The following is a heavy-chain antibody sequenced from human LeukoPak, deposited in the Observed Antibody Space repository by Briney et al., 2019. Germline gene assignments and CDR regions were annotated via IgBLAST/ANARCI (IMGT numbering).Heavy chain of an antibody. D-gene: IGHD3-22*01. V-gene: IGHV3-23*01. CDR3: AKEGSSGYSYYFDY. CDR1: GFTFSSYA. J-gene: IGHJ4*02. CDR2: ISGSGGST. Sequence: GGSLRLSCAASGFTFSSYALSWVRQAPGKGLEWASAISGSGGSTYYADSVKGRFTISRDNSKNTLYLQMNSLRAEDTAVYYCAKEGSSGYSYYFDYWGQGTLVTVSS.